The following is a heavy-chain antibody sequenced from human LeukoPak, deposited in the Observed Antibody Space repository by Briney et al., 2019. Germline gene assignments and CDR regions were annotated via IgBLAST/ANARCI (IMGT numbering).Heavy chain of an antibody. D-gene: IGHD2-15*01. CDR2: INWNGGST. CDR1: GFTFDDYG. V-gene: IGHV3-20*04. J-gene: IGHJ4*02. CDR3: AKAVAGDY. Sequence: TGGSLRLSCAASGFTFDDYGMSWVRQAPGKGLEWVSGINWNGGSTGYADSVKGRFTISRDNSKNTLYLQMNSLRAEDTAVYYCAKAVAGDYWGQGTQVTVSP.